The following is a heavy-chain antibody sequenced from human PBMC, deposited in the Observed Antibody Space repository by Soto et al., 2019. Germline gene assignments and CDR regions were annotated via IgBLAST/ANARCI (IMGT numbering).Heavy chain of an antibody. CDR1: GGSISSYY. J-gene: IGHJ3*02. D-gene: IGHD6-19*01. Sequence: SDTLSLTCTVSGGSISSYYWSWIRQPPGKGLEWIGYIYYSGSTNYNPSLKSRVTISVDTSKNQFSLKLSSVTAADTAVYYCARQNGWYDAFDIWGQGTMVTVSS. CDR2: IYYSGST. V-gene: IGHV4-59*08. CDR3: ARQNGWYDAFDI.